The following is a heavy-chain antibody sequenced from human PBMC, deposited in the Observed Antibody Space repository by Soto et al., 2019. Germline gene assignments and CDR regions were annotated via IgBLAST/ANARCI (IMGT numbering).Heavy chain of an antibody. J-gene: IGHJ4*02. V-gene: IGHV1-18*01. Sequence: QVQLVQSRAEVKKPGASVKVSCRASGYSFTSYGITWVRQTPGQGLEWMGWISVHNGYTNYPQKLQDRITMTTDTSTSTAYMELTSLRSDDTAVYYCARGRGVSSWYETPHYFDSRGQGTLVIVSS. D-gene: IGHD6-13*01. CDR1: GYSFTSYG. CDR3: ARGRGVSSWYETPHYFDS. CDR2: ISVHNGYT.